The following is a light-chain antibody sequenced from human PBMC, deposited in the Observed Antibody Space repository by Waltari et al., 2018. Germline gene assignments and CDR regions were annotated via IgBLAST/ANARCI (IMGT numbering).Light chain of an antibody. V-gene: IGLV2-11*01. Sequence: QSALTQPRSVSGSPGQSVTLSCTGPSSDIGGYKYFSWYQQHPGKAPKLVIYDVDKRPSGVPDRFSGSKAGNTASLTISGLQTDDDADYYCCSYAGRYTSVFGRGTRVTVL. CDR2: DVD. J-gene: IGLJ2*01. CDR3: CSYAGRYTSV. CDR1: SSDIGGYKY.